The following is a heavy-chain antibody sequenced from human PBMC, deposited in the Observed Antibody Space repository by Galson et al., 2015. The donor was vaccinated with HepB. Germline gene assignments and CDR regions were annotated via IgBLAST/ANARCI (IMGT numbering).Heavy chain of an antibody. V-gene: IGHV4-59*01. CDR2: IYYSGST. Sequence: ETLSLTCTVSGGSISSYYWSWIRQPPGKGLEWIGYIYYSGSTNYNPSLKSRVTISVDTSKNQFSLKLSSVTAADTAVYYCARVPHGAISGNWYFDLWGRGTLVTVSS. J-gene: IGHJ2*01. D-gene: IGHD3-10*01. CDR1: GGSISSYY. CDR3: ARVPHGAISGNWYFDL.